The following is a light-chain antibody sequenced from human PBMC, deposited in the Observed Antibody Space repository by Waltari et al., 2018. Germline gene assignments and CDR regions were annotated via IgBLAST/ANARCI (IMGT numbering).Light chain of an antibody. V-gene: IGLV2-23*02. J-gene: IGLJ1*01. CDR2: EVN. CDR3: CSYAGRGTYV. Sequence: QSALTQPASVSGTPGQSITIPCTGTTSDVGNYDLVSWYQQNPGKAPKLLICEVNKRPSGVSSRFSGSKSGNTASLTISGLQAEDEADYYCCSYAGRGTYVFGSGTKVTVL. CDR1: TSDVGNYDL.